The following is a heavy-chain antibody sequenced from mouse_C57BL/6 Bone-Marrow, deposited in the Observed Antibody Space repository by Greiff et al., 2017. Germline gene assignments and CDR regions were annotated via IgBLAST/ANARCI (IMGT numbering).Heavy chain of an antibody. D-gene: IGHD1-1*01. J-gene: IGHJ2*01. Sequence: EVKVVESGGGLVKPGGSLKLSCAASGFTFSDYGMHWVRQAPEKGLEWVAYISSGSSTIYYADTVKGRVTISRDNAKNTLFLQMTSLRSEDTAMYYCARLDYCGSRAPFDYWGQGTTLTVSS. V-gene: IGHV5-17*01. CDR1: GFTFSDYG. CDR2: ISSGSSTI. CDR3: ARLDYCGSRAPFDY.